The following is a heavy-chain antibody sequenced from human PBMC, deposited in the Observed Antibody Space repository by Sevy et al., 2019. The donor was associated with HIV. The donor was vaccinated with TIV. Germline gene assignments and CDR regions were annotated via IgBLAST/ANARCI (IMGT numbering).Heavy chain of an antibody. D-gene: IGHD3-10*01. CDR1: GFTFSNFW. CDR2: INQDERHI. CDR3: ATLRGGLYGSGYFQN. J-gene: IGHJ1*01. Sequence: GGSLRLSCEVSGFTFSNFWMTWVRQSPGKGLEWVAYINQDERHINLLDSVRGRFTISRDNAKNSLYLQMDSLRAEDTAIYYCATLRGGLYGSGYFQNWGQGTQLTVSS. V-gene: IGHV3-7*01.